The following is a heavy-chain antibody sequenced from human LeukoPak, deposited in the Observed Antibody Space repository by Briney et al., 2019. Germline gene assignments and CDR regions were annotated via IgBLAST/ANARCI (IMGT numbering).Heavy chain of an antibody. D-gene: IGHD2-2*02. CDR2: ISSSSSTI. Sequence: GGSLRLSCAASGFTFSSYSMTWVRQAPGKGLEWVSYISSSSSTIYYADSVKGRFTISRDNAKNSLYLQMNSLRDEDTAVYYCARDDLRRYCSSTSCYIRGLIYGMDVWGQGTTVTVSS. CDR1: GFTFSSYS. J-gene: IGHJ6*02. V-gene: IGHV3-48*02. CDR3: ARDDLRRYCSSTSCYIRGLIYGMDV.